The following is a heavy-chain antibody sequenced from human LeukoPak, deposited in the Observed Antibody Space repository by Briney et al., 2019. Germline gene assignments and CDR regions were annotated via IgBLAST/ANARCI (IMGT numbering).Heavy chain of an antibody. CDR3: ARGGRQWELLIYMDV. CDR2: IIPIFGTA. CDR1: GGTFSSYA. Sequence: SVKVSCKASGGTFSSYAISWVRQAPGQGLEWMGGIIPIFGTANYAQEFQGRVTITTDESTSTAYMELSSLRSEDTAVYYCARGGRQWELLIYMDVWGKGTTVTVSS. V-gene: IGHV1-69*05. J-gene: IGHJ6*03. D-gene: IGHD1-26*01.